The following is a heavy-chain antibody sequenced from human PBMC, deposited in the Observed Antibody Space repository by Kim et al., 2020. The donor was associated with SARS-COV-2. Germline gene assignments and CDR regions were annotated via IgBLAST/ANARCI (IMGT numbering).Heavy chain of an antibody. J-gene: IGHJ3*02. V-gene: IGHV3-23*01. CDR1: GFTFSNYA. Sequence: GGSLRLSCAASGFTFSNYAMSWVRQAPGKGLEWVSGISFSGGTTYYADSVKGRFTISRDSSKNTLFIQMNSLRAGDTAVYYCAKPVSSGWYVGPAFDIWGQGTMVTVSS. CDR2: ISFSGGTT. CDR3: AKPVSSGWYVGPAFDI. D-gene: IGHD6-19*01.